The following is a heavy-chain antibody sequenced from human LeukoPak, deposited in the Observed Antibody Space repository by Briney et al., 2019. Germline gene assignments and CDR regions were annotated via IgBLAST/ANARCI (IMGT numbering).Heavy chain of an antibody. Sequence: GESLKISCKGSGYSFTSYWIGWVRQMPGKGLEWVGIIYPGDSDTRYSPSFQGQVTTSADKSISTAYLQWSSLKASDTAIYYCTRQVATRAPFDYWGQGTLVTVSS. D-gene: IGHD2-15*01. CDR3: TRQVATRAPFDY. CDR1: GYSFTSYW. CDR2: IYPGDSDT. J-gene: IGHJ4*02. V-gene: IGHV5-51*01.